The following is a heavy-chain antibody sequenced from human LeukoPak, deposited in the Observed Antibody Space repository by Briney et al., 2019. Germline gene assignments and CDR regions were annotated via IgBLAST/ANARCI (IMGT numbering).Heavy chain of an antibody. D-gene: IGHD3-22*01. J-gene: IGHJ4*02. CDR3: ARARTNYYDSSGYWVGIDY. CDR2: IIPIFGTA. Sequence: SVKVSCKASGGTFSSYAISWVRQVPGQGLEWMGGIIPIFGTANYAQKFQGRVTITADESTSTAYMELSSLRSEDTAVYYCARARTNYYDSSGYWVGIDYWGQGTLVTVSS. CDR1: GGTFSSYA. V-gene: IGHV1-69*13.